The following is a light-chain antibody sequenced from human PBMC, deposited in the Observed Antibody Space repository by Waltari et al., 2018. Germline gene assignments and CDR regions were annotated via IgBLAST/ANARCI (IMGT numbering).Light chain of an antibody. V-gene: IGKV3-15*01. CDR2: GAS. J-gene: IGKJ1*01. CDR3: QQYNNWPRT. CDR1: QSVSNN. Sequence: EIVMTQSPATLSVSPGERATPSCSASQSVSNNLAWYQQKPGQAPRLLIYGASARAPGIPARFSGGGSGTEFTLTISSLQSEDFAVYYCQQYNNWPRTFGQGTKVEIK.